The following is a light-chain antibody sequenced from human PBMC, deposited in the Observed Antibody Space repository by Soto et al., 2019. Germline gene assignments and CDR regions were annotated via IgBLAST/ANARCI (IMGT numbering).Light chain of an antibody. V-gene: IGKV1-5*01. CDR1: QSISNW. J-gene: IGKJ1*01. CDR2: DAS. Sequence: DIQMTQSPSTLSASVGDRVTITCRASQSISNWLAWYQQKPGIAPKLLIYDASGLESGVPSRFSGGGFGTEFTLTISSLQPDDFATYYCQQYSSYSTFGQGTKVDIK. CDR3: QQYSSYST.